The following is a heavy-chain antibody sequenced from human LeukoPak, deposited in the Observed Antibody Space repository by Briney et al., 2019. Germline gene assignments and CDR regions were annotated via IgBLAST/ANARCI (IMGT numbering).Heavy chain of an antibody. Sequence: GASVTVSCTASAYTFTNYHINLVRLASGQGLEWMTWINPDTGDKGYARKFQDRVTITTDTSISTAYMELSSLSSEDTAVYLCARTTSMTASGYDYGGQETRVTV. J-gene: IGHJ4*02. CDR2: INPDTGDK. D-gene: IGHD2-21*02. CDR3: ARTTSMTASGYDY. CDR1: AYTFTNYH. V-gene: IGHV1-8*03.